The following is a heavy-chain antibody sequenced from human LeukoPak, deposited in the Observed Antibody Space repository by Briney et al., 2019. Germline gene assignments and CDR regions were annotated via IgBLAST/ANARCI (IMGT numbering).Heavy chain of an antibody. CDR1: GYTFTGYY. J-gene: IGHJ4*02. Sequence: ASVKVSCKASGYTFTGYYMHWVRQAPGQGLEWMGWINPNSGGTNYAQKFQGRVTMARDTSISTAYMELSRLRSDDTAVYYCARDLRRGYSYGRLGYWGQGTLVTVSS. CDR3: ARDLRRGYSYGRLGY. CDR2: INPNSGGT. D-gene: IGHD5-18*01. V-gene: IGHV1-2*02.